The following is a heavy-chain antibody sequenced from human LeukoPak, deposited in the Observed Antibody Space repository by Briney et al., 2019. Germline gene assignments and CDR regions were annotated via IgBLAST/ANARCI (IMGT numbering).Heavy chain of an antibody. V-gene: IGHV4-31*03. Sequence: PSETLSLTCTVSGGSISSGGYYWSWIRQHPGKGLEWIGYIYYSGSTYYNPSLKSRVTISVDTPKNQFSLKLSSVTAADTAVYYCARVDMGGTYDSSGYYLDYWGQGTLVTVSS. CDR1: GGSISSGGYY. J-gene: IGHJ4*02. CDR2: IYYSGST. CDR3: ARVDMGGTYDSSGYYLDY. D-gene: IGHD3-22*01.